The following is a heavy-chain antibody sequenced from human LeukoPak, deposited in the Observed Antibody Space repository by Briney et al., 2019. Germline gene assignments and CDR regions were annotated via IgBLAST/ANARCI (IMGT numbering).Heavy chain of an antibody. CDR1: GYTFRNYA. V-gene: IGHV1-18*01. CDR3: ARDCSGGTCSSFWFDP. Sequence: GASVKVSCKASGYTFRNYAITWVRQAPGQGPEWMGWITAYNGNTNYAQKFQGRVTMTTDTSTTTAYMELRNLKSDDTAVYYCARDCSGGTCSSFWFDPWGQGTLVTVSS. D-gene: IGHD2-15*01. J-gene: IGHJ5*02. CDR2: ITAYNGNT.